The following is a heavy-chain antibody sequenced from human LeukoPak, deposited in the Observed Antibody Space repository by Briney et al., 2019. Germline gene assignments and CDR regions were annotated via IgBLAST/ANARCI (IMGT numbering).Heavy chain of an antibody. CDR3: ARGNLLKDIVVVPAAMMFDY. D-gene: IGHD2-2*01. V-gene: IGHV4-59*08. Sequence: SETLSLTCTVSGGSISSYYWSWIRQPPGKGLEWIGYIYYSGSTNYNPSLKSRVTISVDTSKNQFSLKLSSVTAADTAVYYCARGNLLKDIVVVPAAMMFDYWGQGTLVTVSS. CDR2: IYYSGST. J-gene: IGHJ4*02. CDR1: GGSISSYY.